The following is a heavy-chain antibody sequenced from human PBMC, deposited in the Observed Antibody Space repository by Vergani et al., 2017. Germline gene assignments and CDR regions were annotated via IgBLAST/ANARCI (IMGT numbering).Heavy chain of an antibody. Sequence: QVQLVQSGSELKKPGASVKVSCKASGYTFTSYAMNWVRQAPGQGLEWMGWINTNTGNPTYAQGFTGRFVFSLDTSVSTAYLQISSLNAEDTAVYYCALHHESDCSSTSCYIYYYYYGMDVWGQGTTVTVSS. CDR2: INTNTGNP. D-gene: IGHD2-2*01. J-gene: IGHJ6*02. CDR3: ALHHESDCSSTSCYIYYYYYGMDV. CDR1: GYTFTSYA. V-gene: IGHV7-4-1*02.